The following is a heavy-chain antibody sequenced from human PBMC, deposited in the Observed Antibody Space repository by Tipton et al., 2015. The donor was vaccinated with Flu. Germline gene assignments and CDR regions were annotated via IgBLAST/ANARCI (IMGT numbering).Heavy chain of an antibody. D-gene: IGHD3-16*02. V-gene: IGHV3-21*06. J-gene: IGHJ3*02. CDR2: ISSSSSYI. Sequence: SLRLSCAASGFTFSSYTMNWVRQAPGKGLEWVSSISSSSSYIYYADSVKGRFTISRDNAKNSLYLQMNSLRVEDTAVYYCARSRSRWAFDIWGQGTMVTV. CDR3: ARSRSRWAFDI. CDR1: GFTFSSYT.